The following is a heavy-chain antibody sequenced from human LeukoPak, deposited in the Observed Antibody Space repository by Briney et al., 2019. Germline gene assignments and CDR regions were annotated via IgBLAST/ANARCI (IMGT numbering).Heavy chain of an antibody. CDR3: ARDSNYYDEDYYYYMDV. Sequence: QTGGSLRLSCAASGFTFSSYWMSWVRQAPGKGLEWVANIKQDGSEKYYVDSVKGRFTISRDNAKNSLYLQMNSLRAEDTAVYYCARDSNYYDEDYYYYMDVWGKGTTVTVSS. J-gene: IGHJ6*03. CDR2: IKQDGSEK. CDR1: GFTFSSYW. D-gene: IGHD3-22*01. V-gene: IGHV3-7*01.